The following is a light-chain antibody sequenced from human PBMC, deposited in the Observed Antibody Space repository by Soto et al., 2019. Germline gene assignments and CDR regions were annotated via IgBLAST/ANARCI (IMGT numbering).Light chain of an antibody. CDR1: SSDVGAYIY. Sequence: QSVLTQPASVAGSPGQSSTISCGGTSSDVGAYIYVSWYQQYPGKAPKLIIYEVNNRPSGVSGRFSGSKSDTTAYLTISGLQAEDEADYYCSSYSDSDTKVFGTGTKVTVL. J-gene: IGLJ1*01. CDR3: SSYSDSDTKV. CDR2: EVN. V-gene: IGLV2-14*03.